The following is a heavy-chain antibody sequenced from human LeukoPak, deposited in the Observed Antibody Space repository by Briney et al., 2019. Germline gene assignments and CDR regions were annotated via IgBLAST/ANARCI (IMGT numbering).Heavy chain of an antibody. Sequence: SETLSLTCAVYGGSFSGYYWSWIRQPPGKGLEWIGEINHSGSTNYNPSLKSRATISVDTSKNQFSLKLSSVTAADTAVYYCARGNYAFFDYWGQGTLVTVSS. CDR1: GGSFSGYY. V-gene: IGHV4-34*01. J-gene: IGHJ4*02. D-gene: IGHD1-7*01. CDR3: ARGNYAFFDY. CDR2: INHSGST.